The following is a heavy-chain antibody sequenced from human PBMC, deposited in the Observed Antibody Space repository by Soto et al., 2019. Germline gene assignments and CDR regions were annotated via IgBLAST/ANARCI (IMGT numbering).Heavy chain of an antibody. CDR1: GYTFTSYD. Sequence: GASVKVSCKASGYTFTSYDINWVRQATGQGLEWMGWMNPNSGNTGYAQKFQGRVTMTRNTSISTVYMELSSLRSEDTAVYYCARGLYCSGGSCYHNWFDPWGQGTLVTVSS. CDR3: ARGLYCSGGSCYHNWFDP. J-gene: IGHJ5*02. V-gene: IGHV1-8*01. CDR2: MNPNSGNT. D-gene: IGHD2-15*01.